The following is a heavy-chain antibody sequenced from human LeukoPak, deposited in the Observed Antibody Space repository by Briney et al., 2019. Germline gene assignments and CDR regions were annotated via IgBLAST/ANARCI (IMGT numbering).Heavy chain of an antibody. V-gene: IGHV3-21*01. Sequence: GGSLRLSCAASGITFSSYSMNWVRQAPGKGLEWVSSISSSSSYIYYADSVKGRFTISRDNAKNSLYLQMNSLRAEDTAVYYCARRGDAAAAGTGYYYYGMDVWGQGTTVTVSS. CDR3: ARRGDAAAAGTGYYYYGMDV. CDR2: ISSSSSYI. J-gene: IGHJ6*02. D-gene: IGHD6-13*01. CDR1: GITFSSYS.